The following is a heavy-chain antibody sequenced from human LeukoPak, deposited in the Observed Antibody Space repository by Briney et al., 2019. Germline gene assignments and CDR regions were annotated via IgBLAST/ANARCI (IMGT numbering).Heavy chain of an antibody. V-gene: IGHV3-23*01. J-gene: IGHJ6*02. CDR2: ISGSGGST. D-gene: IGHD3-10*01. Sequence: GASLRLSCAASGYTFSSYAMSRVRQAPGKGLEWVSAISGSGGSTYYADSVKGRFTISRDNSKNTLYLQMNSLRAEDTAVYYCAKGDYGSGLNYYYGMDVWGQGTTVTVSS. CDR3: AKGDYGSGLNYYYGMDV. CDR1: GYTFSSYA.